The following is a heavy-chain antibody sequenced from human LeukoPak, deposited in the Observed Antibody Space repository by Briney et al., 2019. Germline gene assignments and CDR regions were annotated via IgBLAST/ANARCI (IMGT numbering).Heavy chain of an antibody. CDR3: AKGGSGYCSTTSCYGDY. Sequence: GRSLRLSCAASGFTFSSYAMHWVRQAPGKGLEWVAVISYDGSNKYYADSVKGRFTISRDNSKNTLYLQMNSLRAEDTAVYYCAKGGSGYCSTTSCYGDYWGQGTLVTVSS. D-gene: IGHD2-2*01. J-gene: IGHJ4*02. CDR2: ISYDGSNK. V-gene: IGHV3-30-3*01. CDR1: GFTFSSYA.